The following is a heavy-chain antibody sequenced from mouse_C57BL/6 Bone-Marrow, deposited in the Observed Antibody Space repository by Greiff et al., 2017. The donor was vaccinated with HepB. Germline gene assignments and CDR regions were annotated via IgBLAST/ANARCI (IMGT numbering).Heavy chain of an antibody. Sequence: VMLVESGPGLVQPSQSLSITCTVSGFSLTSYGVHWVRQSPGKGLEWLGVIWSGGSTDYNAAFISRLSISKDNSKSQVFFKMNSLQADDTAIYYCAYYSNYVAYWGQGTLVTVSA. V-gene: IGHV2-2*01. CDR3: AYYSNYVAY. D-gene: IGHD2-5*01. CDR2: IWSGGST. CDR1: GFSLTSYG. J-gene: IGHJ3*01.